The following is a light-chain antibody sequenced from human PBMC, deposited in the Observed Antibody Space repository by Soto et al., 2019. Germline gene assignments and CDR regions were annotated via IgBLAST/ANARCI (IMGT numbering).Light chain of an antibody. CDR1: QSVSSY. CDR3: QQYGTSPWT. CDR2: DAS. Sequence: EIVLTQSPATLSLSPGARATPSCKASQSVSSYLAWYQQNPGQAPRVIIYDASTRATGIPDRFSGSGSGTDCTLTISRLEPEDFAVYYCQQYGTSPWTLGQGTKVDIK. J-gene: IGKJ1*01. V-gene: IGKV3-20*01.